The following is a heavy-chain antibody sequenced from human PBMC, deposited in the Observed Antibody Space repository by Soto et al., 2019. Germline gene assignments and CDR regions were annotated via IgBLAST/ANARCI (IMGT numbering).Heavy chain of an antibody. Sequence: QITLKESGPTLVKPTQTLTLTCTFSGFSLSTSGVGVGWIRQPPGKALEWLALIYWDDDKRYSPSLKSRLTIPKDTSKTHVVLTMTNMDPVDTATYYCAHTSFVLRPEAFDIWGQGTMVTVSS. CDR2: IYWDDDK. CDR3: AHTSFVLRPEAFDI. D-gene: IGHD3-3*01. J-gene: IGHJ3*02. CDR1: GFSLSTSGVG. V-gene: IGHV2-5*02.